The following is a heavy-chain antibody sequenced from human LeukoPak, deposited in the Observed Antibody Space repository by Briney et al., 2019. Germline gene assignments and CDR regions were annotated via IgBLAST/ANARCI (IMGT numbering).Heavy chain of an antibody. CDR3: ARDSRSSSLDAFDI. D-gene: IGHD6-13*01. CDR2: VNQDGSEK. J-gene: IGHJ3*02. Sequence: PGGSLRLSCAASGFTFSNYWMTWVRQAPGKGLEWVANVNQDGSEKYYVDSVKGRFTISRDNAMNSLSLQMNSLRAEDTSVYYCARDSRSSSLDAFDIWGQGTVVTASS. CDR1: GFTFSNYW. V-gene: IGHV3-7*04.